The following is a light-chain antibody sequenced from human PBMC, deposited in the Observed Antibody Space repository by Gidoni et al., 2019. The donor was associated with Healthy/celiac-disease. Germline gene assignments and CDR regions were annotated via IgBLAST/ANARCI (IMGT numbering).Light chain of an antibody. CDR3: QQYYSTPWT. J-gene: IGKJ1*01. CDR2: WAS. CDR1: QSVLYSSNNKNY. V-gene: IGKV4-1*01. Sequence: DIVMTQSPDSLAVSLGERATINCKSSQSVLYSSNNKNYLAWYQQTPGQPPKLLIDWASTRESGVPDRCSGSGSGADFTLTISSLQAEDVAVYYCQQYYSTPWTFGQGTKVEIK.